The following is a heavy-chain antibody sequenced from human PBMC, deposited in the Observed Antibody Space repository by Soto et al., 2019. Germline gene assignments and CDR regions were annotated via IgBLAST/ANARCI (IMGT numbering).Heavy chain of an antibody. CDR2: IWYDGSNK. Sequence: QVQLVESGGGVVQPGRSLRLSCAASGFTFSSYGMHWVRQAPGKGLEWVAVIWYDGSNKYYADSVKGRFTISRDNSKNTLYLQMNSLRAEDTAVYYCARNERGGSYWMVDYWGQGTLVTVSS. J-gene: IGHJ4*02. D-gene: IGHD1-26*01. CDR1: GFTFSSYG. CDR3: ARNERGGSYWMVDY. V-gene: IGHV3-33*01.